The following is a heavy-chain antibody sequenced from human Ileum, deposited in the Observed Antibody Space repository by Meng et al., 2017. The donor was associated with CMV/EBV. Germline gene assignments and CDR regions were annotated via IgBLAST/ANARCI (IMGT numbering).Heavy chain of an antibody. CDR3: ARGGGAFYYHGMDV. J-gene: IGHJ6*02. CDR1: GFTFSSYW. V-gene: IGHV3-74*01. Sequence: GESLKISCAVSGFTFSSYWMHWVRQAPGKGLVWVSRISSDGTITYYADSVEGRFTISRDDTKNTLFLQMNSLRAVGTAVYYCARGGGAFYYHGMDVWGQGTTVTVSS. D-gene: IGHD3-16*01. CDR2: ISSDGTIT.